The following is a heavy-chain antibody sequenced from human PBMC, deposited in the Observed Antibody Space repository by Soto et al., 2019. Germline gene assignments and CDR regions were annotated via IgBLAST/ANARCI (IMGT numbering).Heavy chain of an antibody. CDR2: ITAATETT. D-gene: IGHD1-26*01. CDR1: GFTLGSYG. Sequence: EVQLLESGGGLVQPGGSLRLSCAASGFTLGSYGMTWVRQAPGKGLECVSGITAATETTYYADSVKGRFTISRDLSTNTLFLQMNSLRAADSAVYYCAKAKGRSNFYYSGLDVWGQGTTVTVSS. V-gene: IGHV3-23*01. J-gene: IGHJ6*02. CDR3: AKAKGRSNFYYSGLDV.